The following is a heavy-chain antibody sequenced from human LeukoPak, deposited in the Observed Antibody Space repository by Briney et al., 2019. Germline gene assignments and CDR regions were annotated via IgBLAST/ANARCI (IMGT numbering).Heavy chain of an antibody. Sequence: SETLSLTCTVSGGSISSSSYYWGWIRQPPGKGLEWIGSIYYSGSTYYNPSLKSRVTISVDTSKNQFSLKLSSVTAADTAVYYCARAISYSYGDYYYYYYYYMDVWGKGTTVTVSS. V-gene: IGHV4-39*07. CDR2: IYYSGST. CDR3: ARAISYSYGDYYYYYYYYMDV. J-gene: IGHJ6*03. CDR1: GGSISSSSYY. D-gene: IGHD5-18*01.